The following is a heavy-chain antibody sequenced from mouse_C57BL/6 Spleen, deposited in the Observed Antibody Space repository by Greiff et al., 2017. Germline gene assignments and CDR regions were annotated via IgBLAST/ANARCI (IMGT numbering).Heavy chain of an antibody. CDR2: IDPSDSYT. J-gene: IGHJ1*03. V-gene: IGHV1-69*01. CDR1: GYTFTSYW. Sequence: VQLQQSGAELVMPGASVKLSCKAPGYTFTSYWMHWVKQRPGQGLEWIGEIDPSDSYTNYNQKFKGKSTLTVDKSSSTAYMQLSSLTSEDSAVYYCARSYYGNPWYFDVWGTGTTVTVSS. CDR3: ARSYYGNPWYFDV. D-gene: IGHD2-1*01.